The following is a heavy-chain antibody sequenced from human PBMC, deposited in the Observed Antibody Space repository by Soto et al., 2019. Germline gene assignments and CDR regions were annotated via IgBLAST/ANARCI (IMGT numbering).Heavy chain of an antibody. CDR3: SGIGVQLYFSPFDD. CDR1: GGSISSGGYY. J-gene: IGHJ4*02. D-gene: IGHD3-16*01. V-gene: IGHV4-31*03. CDR2: IYYSGST. Sequence: SETLSLTCTVSGGSISSGGYYWSWIRQHPGKGLEWIGYIYYSGSTYYNPSLKSRVTISVDTSKNQFSLKLSSVTAADTAVCFCSGIGVQLYFSPFDDWGQRTLVTVSS.